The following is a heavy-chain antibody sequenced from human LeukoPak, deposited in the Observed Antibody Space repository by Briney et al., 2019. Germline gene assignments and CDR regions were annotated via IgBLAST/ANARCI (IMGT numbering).Heavy chain of an antibody. CDR3: ARADWSGKPSGD. CDR1: GFTFSSYS. CDR2: ISSSSSYI. Sequence: GGSLRLSCAASGFTFSSYSMNWVRQAPGKGLEWVSSISSSSSYIYYADSVKGRFTISRDNAKNSLYLQMNGLRAEDTAVYYCARADWSGKPSGDWGQGTLVTVSS. V-gene: IGHV3-21*01. J-gene: IGHJ4*02. D-gene: IGHD3-3*01.